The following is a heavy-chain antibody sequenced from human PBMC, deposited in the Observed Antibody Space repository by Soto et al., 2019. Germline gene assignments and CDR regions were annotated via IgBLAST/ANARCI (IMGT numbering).Heavy chain of an antibody. J-gene: IGHJ6*03. CDR1: GFTFSSYW. CDR2: IKQDGSEK. V-gene: IGHV3-7*01. CDR3: ARIAVTMVRGVFPYYYYYYMDV. D-gene: IGHD3-10*01. Sequence: GWSLTLSCAASGFTFSSYWMSWVRQAPGKVLEWLANIKQDGSEKYYVDSVKGRFTISRDNAKNSLYLQMNSLRAEDTAVYYCARIAVTMVRGVFPYYYYYYMDVWGKGT.